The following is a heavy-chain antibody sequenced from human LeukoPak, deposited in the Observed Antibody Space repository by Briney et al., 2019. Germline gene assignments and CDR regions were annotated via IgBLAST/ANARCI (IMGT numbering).Heavy chain of an antibody. CDR2: IGTAGDT. V-gene: IGHV3-13*01. D-gene: IGHD6-6*01. CDR3: ARGVGSSSSPWFDP. Sequence: PGGSLRLSCAASGFTFSSYDMHWVRQATGKGLEWVSAIGTAGDTYYPGSVKGRFTISRENAKNSLYLQMNSLRAGDTAVYYCARGVGSSSSPWFDPWGQGTLVTVSS. J-gene: IGHJ5*02. CDR1: GFTFSSYD.